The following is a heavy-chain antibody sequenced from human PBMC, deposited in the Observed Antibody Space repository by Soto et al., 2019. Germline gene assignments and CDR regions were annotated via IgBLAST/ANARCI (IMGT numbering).Heavy chain of an antibody. CDR3: AKVRGIAVAGTTDY. CDR1: GFSFNIFA. CDR2: ISGSGGST. D-gene: IGHD6-19*01. Sequence: GGSLRLSCAASGFSFNIFAMNWVRQAPGQGLEWVSAISGSGGSTYYADSVKGRFTISRDNSKNTLYLQMNSLRAEDTAVYYCAKVRGIAVAGTTDYWGQGTLVTVSS. J-gene: IGHJ4*02. V-gene: IGHV3-23*01.